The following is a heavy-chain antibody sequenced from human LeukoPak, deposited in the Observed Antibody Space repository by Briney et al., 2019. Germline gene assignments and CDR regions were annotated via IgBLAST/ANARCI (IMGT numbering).Heavy chain of an antibody. CDR1: GFTFSSYA. CDR3: AKDRGYSGYDSWGIDY. V-gene: IGHV3-23*01. D-gene: IGHD5-12*01. Sequence: GGSLRLSCAASGFTFSSYAMSWVRQAPGKGLEWVSAISGSGGSTYYADSVKGRFTISRDNSKNTLYLQMNSLRAEDTAVYYCAKDRGYSGYDSWGIDYWGQGTLVTVSS. J-gene: IGHJ4*02. CDR2: ISGSGGST.